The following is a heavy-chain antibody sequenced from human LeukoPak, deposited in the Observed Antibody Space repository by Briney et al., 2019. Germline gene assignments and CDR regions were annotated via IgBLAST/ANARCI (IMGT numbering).Heavy chain of an antibody. CDR3: AKEGIPRGYCSSTSCLRYFDY. CDR1: GFTFGDYA. J-gene: IGHJ4*02. CDR2: IRSKAYGGTT. V-gene: IGHV3-49*03. D-gene: IGHD2-2*01. Sequence: GSLRLSCTASGFTFGDYAMSWFRQAPGKGLEWVGFIRSKAYGGTTEYAASVKGRFTISRDDSKSIAYLQMNSLKTEDTAVYYCAKEGIPRGYCSSTSCLRYFDYWGQGTLVTVSS.